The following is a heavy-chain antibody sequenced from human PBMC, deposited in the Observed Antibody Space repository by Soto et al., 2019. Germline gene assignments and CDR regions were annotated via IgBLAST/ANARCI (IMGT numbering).Heavy chain of an antibody. CDR2: IYYSGST. V-gene: IGHV4-59*01. J-gene: IGHJ4*02. Sequence: SETLSLTCTVSGGSISSYYWSWIRQPPGKGLEWIGYIYYSGSTNYNPSLKSRVTISVDTSKNQFSLKLSSVTAADTAVYYCVRETVVHSFDYWGQGTLVTVSS. CDR1: GGSISSYY. D-gene: IGHD1-1*01. CDR3: VRETVVHSFDY.